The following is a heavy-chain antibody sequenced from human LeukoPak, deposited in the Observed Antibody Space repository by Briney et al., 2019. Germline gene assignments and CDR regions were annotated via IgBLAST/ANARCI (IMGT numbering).Heavy chain of an antibody. J-gene: IGHJ4*02. CDR3: ARGDWNDVFHY. V-gene: IGHV3-21*01. D-gene: IGHD1-1*01. CDR1: GFTFSGYS. CDR2: ISSSSSYI. Sequence: GGSLRLSCAASGFTFSGYSMNWVRQAPGKGLEWVSSISSSSSYIYYADSVKGRFTISRDNAKNSLYLQMNSLRAEDTAVYYCARGDWNDVFHYWGQGTLVTVSS.